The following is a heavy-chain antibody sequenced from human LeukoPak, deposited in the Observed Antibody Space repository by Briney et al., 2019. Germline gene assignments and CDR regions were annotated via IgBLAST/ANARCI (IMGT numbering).Heavy chain of an antibody. CDR1: GGSISSYY. V-gene: IGHV4-59*08. D-gene: IGHD5-18*01. J-gene: IGHJ6*02. Sequence: SETLSLTCTVSGGSISSYYWSWIRQPPGKGLEWIGYIYYSGSTNYNPSLKSRVTISIDTSKNQFSLKLSSVTAADTAVYYCAVDQRGGYSYGYMTYYCYGMDVWGQGTTVTVSS. CDR3: AVDQRGGYSYGYMTYYCYGMDV. CDR2: IYYSGST.